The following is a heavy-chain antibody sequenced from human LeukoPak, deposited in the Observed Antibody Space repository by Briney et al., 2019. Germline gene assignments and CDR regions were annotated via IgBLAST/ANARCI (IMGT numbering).Heavy chain of an antibody. CDR3: ARDRAIVVVPDAVGY. CDR1: GFTFTGYS. J-gene: IGHJ4*02. V-gene: IGHV3-7*01. CDR2: IKQDGSER. Sequence: GGSLRLSCVVSGFTFTGYSMNWVRQAPGKGLEWVANIKQDGSERYYVDSVKGRFTISRDNAKNSLYLQMNSLRAEDTAVYYCARDRAIVVVPDAVGYWGQGTLVTVSS. D-gene: IGHD2-2*01.